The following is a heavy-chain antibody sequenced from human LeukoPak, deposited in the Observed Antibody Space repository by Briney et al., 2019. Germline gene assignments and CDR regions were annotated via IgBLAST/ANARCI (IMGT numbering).Heavy chain of an antibody. V-gene: IGHV3-66*01. Sequence: PGGSLRLSCAASGFTVSSNNMSWVRQAPGKGLEWVSVIYSGGSTYYADSAKGRFTISRDNSKNTLYLQMNSLRAEDTAVYYCARASGDHYFDYWGQGTLVTVSS. D-gene: IGHD3-10*01. CDR3: ARASGDHYFDY. J-gene: IGHJ4*02. CDR1: GFTVSSNN. CDR2: IYSGGST.